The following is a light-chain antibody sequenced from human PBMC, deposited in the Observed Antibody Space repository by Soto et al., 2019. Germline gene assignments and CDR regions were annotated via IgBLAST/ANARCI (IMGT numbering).Light chain of an antibody. J-gene: IGKJ2*01. V-gene: IGKV3-20*01. CDR2: AAS. Sequence: EIVLTQSPGTLSLSQGERATLSCRASQSLSTGYLAWYQQKPGQAPRLLIYAASTRATGIPDRFSGSGSGTDFTLTISRLVPEDFAVYYCQQYDSSSYTFGQGTKLEIK. CDR1: QSLSTGY. CDR3: QQYDSSSYT.